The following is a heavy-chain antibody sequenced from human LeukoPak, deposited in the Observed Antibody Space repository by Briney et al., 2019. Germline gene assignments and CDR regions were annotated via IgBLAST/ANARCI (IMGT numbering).Heavy chain of an antibody. CDR2: IYTSGST. CDR3: ASFPGH. Sequence: PSQTLSLTCTVSGGSISSGSYFWSWIRQPAGKGLEWIGRIYTSGSTNYNPSLKSRVTISVDTSKNQFPLNLSSVTAADTAVYYCASFPGHWGQGTLVTVSS. V-gene: IGHV4-61*02. J-gene: IGHJ1*01. CDR1: GGSISSGSYF.